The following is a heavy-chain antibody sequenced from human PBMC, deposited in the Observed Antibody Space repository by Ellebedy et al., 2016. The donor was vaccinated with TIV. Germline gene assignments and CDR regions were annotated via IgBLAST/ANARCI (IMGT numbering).Heavy chain of an antibody. D-gene: IGHD2-21*02. CDR3: AKDKVSGCGGDCYWRYFDY. CDR1: GFTFSSYG. Sequence: GESLKISXAASGFTFSSYGMHWVRQAPGKGLEWVALISYDGNNKFYVDSLKGRFTISRDNSKNTLYLQMNSLVTEDTAVYYCAKDKVSGCGGDCYWRYFDYWGQGTLVTVSS. J-gene: IGHJ4*02. CDR2: ISYDGNNK. V-gene: IGHV3-30*18.